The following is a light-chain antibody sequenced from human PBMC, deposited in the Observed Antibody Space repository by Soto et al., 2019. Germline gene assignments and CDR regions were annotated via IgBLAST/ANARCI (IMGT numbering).Light chain of an antibody. Sequence: ILLTQSPSTLSSSPGERGTPSFRASQSVSNQLAWYQQKPGQAPRLLIYDASRRVTGIPPRFSGSGSGTDFTLTPSSLEPEDFAVYYCQQRAGSSTFGQGTRLEIK. CDR3: QQRAGSST. J-gene: IGKJ5*01. V-gene: IGKV3-11*01. CDR1: QSVSNQ. CDR2: DAS.